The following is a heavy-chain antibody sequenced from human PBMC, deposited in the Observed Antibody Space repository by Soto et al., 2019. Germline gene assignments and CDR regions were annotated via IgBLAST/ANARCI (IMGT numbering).Heavy chain of an antibody. V-gene: IGHV3-33*01. CDR3: ARDLNEVYFDY. CDR2: IWYDGSNK. J-gene: IGHJ4*02. CDR1: GFTFSSYG. Sequence: GGSLRLSCAASGFTFSSYGMHWVRQAPGKGLEWVAVIWYDGSNKYYADSVKGRFTISRDNSKNTLYLQMNSLRAEDTAVYYCARDLNEVYFDYWGQGTLVTVSS.